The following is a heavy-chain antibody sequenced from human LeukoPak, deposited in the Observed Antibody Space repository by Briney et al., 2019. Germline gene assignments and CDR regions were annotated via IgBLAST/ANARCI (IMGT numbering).Heavy chain of an antibody. CDR1: GFTFSSYA. CDR2: ISYDGSNK. CDR3: ARGLAYCGGDCYSEYFQR. V-gene: IGHV3-30*04. J-gene: IGHJ1*01. Sequence: GRSLRLSCAASGFTFSSYAMHWVRQAPGKGLEWVAVISYDGSNKYYADSVKGRFTISRDNSKNTLYLQMNSLRAEDTAVYYCARGLAYCGGDCYSEYFQRWGQGTLVTVSS. D-gene: IGHD2-21*02.